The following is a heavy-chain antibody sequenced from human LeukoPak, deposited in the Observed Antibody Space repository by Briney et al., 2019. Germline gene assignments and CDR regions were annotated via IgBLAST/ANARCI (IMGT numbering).Heavy chain of an antibody. V-gene: IGHV1-69*06. CDR3: ARAGYSSSWYSYFDY. D-gene: IGHD6-13*01. CDR1: GGTFSSYA. J-gene: IGHJ4*02. CDR2: IIPIFGTA. Sequence: ASVMVSCKASGGTFSSYAISWVRQAPGQGLEWMGGIIPIFGTANYAQKFQGRVTITADKSTSTAYMELSSLRSEDTAVYYCARAGYSSSWYSYFDYWGQGTLVTVSS.